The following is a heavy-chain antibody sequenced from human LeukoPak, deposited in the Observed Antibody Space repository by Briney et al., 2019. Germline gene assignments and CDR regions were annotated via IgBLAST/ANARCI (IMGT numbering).Heavy chain of an antibody. CDR3: ARDGPLDYGDYSNWFDP. J-gene: IGHJ5*02. V-gene: IGHV3-21*01. Sequence: GGSLRLSCAASGFTFSSYSMNWVRQAPGKGLEWVSSISSSSSYIYYADSVKGRFTISRDNAKNSLYLQMNSLRAEDTAVYYCARDGPLDYGDYSNWFDPWGQGTLVTVSS. CDR1: GFTFSSYS. CDR2: ISSSSSYI. D-gene: IGHD4-17*01.